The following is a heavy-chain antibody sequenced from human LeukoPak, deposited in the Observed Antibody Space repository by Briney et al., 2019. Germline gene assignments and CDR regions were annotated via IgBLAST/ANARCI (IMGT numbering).Heavy chain of an antibody. V-gene: IGHV3-43D*03. CDR1: GFTFDDYA. Sequence: PGGSLRLSCAASGFTFDDYAMHWVRQAPGKGLEWVSLISWDGGSTYYADSVKGRFTISRDNSKNSLYLQMNSLRAEDTALYYCAKGDRARPTYYYDSSGYYGEGFDPWGQGTLATVSS. CDR3: AKGDRARPTYYYDSSGYYGEGFDP. D-gene: IGHD3-22*01. CDR2: ISWDGGST. J-gene: IGHJ5*02.